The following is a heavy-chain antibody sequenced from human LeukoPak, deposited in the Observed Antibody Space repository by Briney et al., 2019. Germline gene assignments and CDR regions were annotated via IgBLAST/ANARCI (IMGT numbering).Heavy chain of an antibody. CDR2: ISTYNSDT. CDR1: GYTFTTYG. D-gene: IGHD1-26*01. V-gene: IGHV1-18*01. J-gene: IGHJ4*02. Sequence: ASVKVSCKASGYTFTTYGISWVRQAPGQGLEWMGWISTYNSDTNYAQKFQGRVTMTTDTSTSTAYMELRSLRSDDTAVYYCARHPYSGSYHFDYWGQGTLVTVSS. CDR3: ARHPYSGSYHFDY.